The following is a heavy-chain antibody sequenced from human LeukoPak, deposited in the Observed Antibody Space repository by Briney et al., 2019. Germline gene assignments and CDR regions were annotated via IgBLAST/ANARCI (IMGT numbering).Heavy chain of an antibody. CDR2: ISGAGGGK. CDR3: ARLANPNYYFYYMDV. Sequence: GGSLRLSCEASGFSFSNYGMNWVRQAPGQGLEWVSGISGAGGGKYYADSVKGRFTISRDNSKSTLYLEMNSLRAEDTAIYYCARLANPNYYFYYMDVWGKGTTVTVSS. D-gene: IGHD6-19*01. CDR1: GFSFSNYG. J-gene: IGHJ6*03. V-gene: IGHV3-23*01.